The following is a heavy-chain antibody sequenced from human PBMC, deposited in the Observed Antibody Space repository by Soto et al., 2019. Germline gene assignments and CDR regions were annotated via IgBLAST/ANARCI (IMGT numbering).Heavy chain of an antibody. CDR2: IYYSGST. J-gene: IGHJ4*02. CDR1: GGSISSYY. V-gene: IGHV4-59*01. Sequence: SETLSLTCTVSGGSISSYYWSWIRQPPGKGLEWIGYIYYSGSTNYNPSLKSRVTISVDTSKNQFSLKLSSVTAADTAVYYCARSSGNPYRFDYWGQGTLVTVSS. D-gene: IGHD2-15*01. CDR3: ARSSGNPYRFDY.